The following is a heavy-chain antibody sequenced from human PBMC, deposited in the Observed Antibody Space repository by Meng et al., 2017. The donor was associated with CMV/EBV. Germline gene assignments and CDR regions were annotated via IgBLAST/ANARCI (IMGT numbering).Heavy chain of an antibody. CDR1: GGSISSSSYY. CDR3: ARPRLLTRFGELDAFDI. CDR2: IYYSGST. D-gene: IGHD3-10*01. V-gene: IGHV4-39*01. Sequence: GSLRLSCTVSGGSISSSSYYWGWIRKPPGKGLEWIGSIYYSGSTYYNPSLKSRVTISVDTSKNQFSLKLSSVTAADTAVYYCARPRLLTRFGELDAFDIWGQGTMVTVSS. J-gene: IGHJ3*02.